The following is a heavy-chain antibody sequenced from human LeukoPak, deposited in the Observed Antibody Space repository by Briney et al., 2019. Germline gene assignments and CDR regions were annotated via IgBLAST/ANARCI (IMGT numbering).Heavy chain of an antibody. V-gene: IGHV3-49*04. J-gene: IGHJ4*02. CDR2: IRSKAYGGTT. CDR1: GFTFGDYA. Sequence: GGSLRLSCTASGFTFGDYAMSWVRQAPGKGLEWVGFIRSKAYGGTTEYAASVKGRFTISRDDSKSIAYLQTNSLKTEDTAVYYCTRGGYGDQVSDYWGQGTLVTVSS. CDR3: TRGGYGDQVSDY. D-gene: IGHD4-17*01.